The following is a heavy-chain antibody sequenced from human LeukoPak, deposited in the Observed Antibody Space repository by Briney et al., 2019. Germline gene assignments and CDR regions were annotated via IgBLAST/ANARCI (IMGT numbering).Heavy chain of an antibody. J-gene: IGHJ4*02. Sequence: SVKVSCKASGATFSSYAISWVRQAPGQGLEWMGGIIPIFGTANYAQKFQGRVTITADESTSTAYMELSSLRSEDTAVYYCARGVYYYDSSGYYFDYWGQGTLVTVSS. CDR3: ARGVYYYDSSGYYFDY. V-gene: IGHV1-69*01. CDR2: IIPIFGTA. CDR1: GATFSSYA. D-gene: IGHD3-22*01.